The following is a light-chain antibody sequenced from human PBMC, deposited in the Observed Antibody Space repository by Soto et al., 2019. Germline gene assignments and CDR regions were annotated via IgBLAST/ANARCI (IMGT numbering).Light chain of an antibody. Sequence: DIQLTQSPSSLSASVGDRVTITCRGSQGVSKYLNWYQQKPGRAPMLLIYATSNLQHGVPSRFSGNGSGPNFTLTIASLQPEDLGIYYCQQTYSSPWTFGQGTRVVIK. CDR1: QGVSKY. J-gene: IGKJ1*01. CDR3: QQTYSSPWT. CDR2: ATS. V-gene: IGKV1-39*01.